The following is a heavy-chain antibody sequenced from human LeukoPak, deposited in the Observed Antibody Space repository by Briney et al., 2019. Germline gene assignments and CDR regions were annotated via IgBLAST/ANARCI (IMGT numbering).Heavy chain of an antibody. Sequence: ASVKVSCKASGYTFTSYDINWVRQATGQGLEWMGWMNPNSGNTNYAQKLQGRVTMTTDTSTSTAYMELRSLRSDDTAVYYCARGVTTWFDPWGQGTLVTVSS. J-gene: IGHJ5*02. V-gene: IGHV1-8*01. CDR3: ARGVTTWFDP. CDR1: GYTFTSYD. D-gene: IGHD1-1*01. CDR2: MNPNSGNT.